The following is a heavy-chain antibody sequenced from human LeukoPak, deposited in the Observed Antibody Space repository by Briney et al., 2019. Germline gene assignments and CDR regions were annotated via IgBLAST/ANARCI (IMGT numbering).Heavy chain of an antibody. Sequence: QPGGSLRLSCAASGFSFSAYGVHWVRQAPGKGLEWVAVIWYDGSSKDYADSVKGRFTLSRDNSKNTLYLQMNSLRAEDTAVYYCARDPTYGSGSGDPWGQGTLVTVSS. CDR1: GFSFSAYG. D-gene: IGHD3-10*01. CDR3: ARDPTYGSGSGDP. CDR2: IWYDGSSK. J-gene: IGHJ5*02. V-gene: IGHV3-33*01.